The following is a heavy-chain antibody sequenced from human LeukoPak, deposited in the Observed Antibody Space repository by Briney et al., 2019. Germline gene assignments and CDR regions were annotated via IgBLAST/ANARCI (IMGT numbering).Heavy chain of an antibody. CDR2: IYHIGSP. V-gene: IGHV4-38-2*01. D-gene: IGHD2-15*01. J-gene: IGHJ4*02. CDR3: ARAERPGGYCSGGSCYPLYPEY. CDR1: GYSISSGFY. Sequence: SETLSLTCAVSGYSISSGFYWGWVRQSPRKGLEWIGSIYHIGSPYYNPSLRSRLTISLDTSNNQFSLNLSSVTAEDTAVYYCARAERPGGYCSGGSCYPLYPEYWGQGTLVTVSS.